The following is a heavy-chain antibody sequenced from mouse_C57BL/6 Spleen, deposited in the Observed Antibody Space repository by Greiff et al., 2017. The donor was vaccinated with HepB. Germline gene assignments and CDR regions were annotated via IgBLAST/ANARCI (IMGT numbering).Heavy chain of an antibody. CDR3: ARQGESSWYFDG. D-gene: IGHD6-1*01. V-gene: IGHV5-9*01. CDR1: GFTFSSST. J-gene: IGHJ1*03. Sequence: DVQLVESGGGLVKPGGSLKLSCAASGFTFSSSTMSWVRQTPEKRLEWVATISGGGGNTYYPDSVKGRFTISRDNAKNTLYLQMSSLRSEDTAFYYCARQGESSWYFDGWGTGTTVTVA. CDR2: ISGGGGNT.